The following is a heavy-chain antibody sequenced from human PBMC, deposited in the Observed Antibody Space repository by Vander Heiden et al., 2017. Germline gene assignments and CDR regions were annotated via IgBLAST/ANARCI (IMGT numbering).Heavy chain of an antibody. Sequence: VLLVESGGYLVQPGKSLRLSCAASGFNFDDYAMHWVRQAPGKGLEWVSGISYNSDAMGYADSVKGRFTISRDNAKNSLFLQMNSLRVEDTALYYCAKGKFGELWDYFDFWGQGTRVTVSS. CDR3: AKGKFGELWDYFDF. J-gene: IGHJ4*02. V-gene: IGHV3-9*01. CDR2: ISYNSDAM. D-gene: IGHD2-21*01. CDR1: GFNFDDYA.